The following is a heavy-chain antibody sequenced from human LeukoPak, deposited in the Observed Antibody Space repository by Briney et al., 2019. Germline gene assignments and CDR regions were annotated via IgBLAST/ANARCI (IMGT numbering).Heavy chain of an antibody. CDR1: GFTFSNAW. J-gene: IGHJ4*02. D-gene: IGHD1-26*01. CDR2: IKSKTDGGTT. V-gene: IGHV3-15*01. CDR3: TTGEADLDY. Sequence: GGTLRLSCAASGFTFSNAWMSWVRQAPGKGLEWVGRIKSKTDGGTTDYAEPVKGRFTISRDDPKNTQHLQMNSLKTGDTAVYYCTTGEADLDYWGQGTLVTVSS.